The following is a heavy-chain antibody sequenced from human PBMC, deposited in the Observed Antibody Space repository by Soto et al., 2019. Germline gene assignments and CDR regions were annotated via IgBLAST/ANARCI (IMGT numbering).Heavy chain of an antibody. D-gene: IGHD4-17*01. CDR1: GASINGGGYY. CDR2: IYYSGNT. V-gene: IGHV4-31*03. J-gene: IGHJ6*01. CDR3: ARDPSYGDYSYYGMDV. Sequence: QVQLQESGPGLVKPSQTLSLTCTVSGASINGGGYYWSWIRQHPGKGLEWIGSIYYSGNTYYSPSLMSRVTISVDTSKNHFSLRLTSVTAADTAVYYCARDPSYGDYSYYGMDVW.